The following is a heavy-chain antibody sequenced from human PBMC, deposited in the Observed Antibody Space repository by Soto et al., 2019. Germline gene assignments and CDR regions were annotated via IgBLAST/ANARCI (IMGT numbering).Heavy chain of an antibody. V-gene: IGHV1-69*13. CDR1: GGTFSSYA. Sequence: SVKVSCKASGGTFSSYAISWVRQAPGQGLEWVGGIIPIFGTANYAQKFQGRVTITADESTSTAYMELSSLRSEDTAVYYCASHSDGVGATTGYYYGMDVWGQGTTVTVSS. CDR2: IIPIFGTA. J-gene: IGHJ6*02. CDR3: ASHSDGVGATTGYYYGMDV. D-gene: IGHD1-26*01.